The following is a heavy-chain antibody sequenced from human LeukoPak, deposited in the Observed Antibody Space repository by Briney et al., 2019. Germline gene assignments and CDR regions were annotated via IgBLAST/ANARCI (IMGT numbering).Heavy chain of an antibody. CDR2: ISGSGGST. CDR3: WGGGPAAGRFAY. CDR1: GFTVSSNY. Sequence: GGSLRLSCAASGFTVSSNYMSWVRQAPGKGLEWVSAISGSGGSTYYADSVKGRFTISRDNSKNTLYLQMNSLRAEETPGYYCWGGGPAAGRFAYWGQGTLVTVS. J-gene: IGHJ4*02. D-gene: IGHD6-13*01. V-gene: IGHV3-66*01.